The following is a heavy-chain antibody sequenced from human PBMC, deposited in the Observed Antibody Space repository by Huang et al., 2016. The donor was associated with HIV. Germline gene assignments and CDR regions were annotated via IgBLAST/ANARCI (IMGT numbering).Heavy chain of an antibody. Sequence: EVQLEQSGAEVKKPGESLKISCKASGYIFSNYWIGWVRQMPGTGLEWMGFVDPGNSDTRYGPSFYGLVTVSVDKSIATSYLQWSSLRPSDTARYYCATTDASLATSFDHWGRGTMLTVSS. CDR2: VDPGNSDT. J-gene: IGHJ4*02. CDR1: GYIFSNYW. CDR3: ATTDASLATSFDH. V-gene: IGHV5-51*03.